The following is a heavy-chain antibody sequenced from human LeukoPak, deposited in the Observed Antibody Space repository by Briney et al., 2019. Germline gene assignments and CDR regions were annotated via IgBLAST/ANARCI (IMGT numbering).Heavy chain of an antibody. CDR2: LYSGGGT. CDR1: GFTVSSNY. Sequence: GGSLRLSCAASGFTVSSNYMSWVRQVPGKGLEWVSILYSGGGTYYADSVKGRFTISRDNSKNTLYLQMNSLRAEDTAVYYCASRLMTTVSYFDRWGQGTLVTVSS. D-gene: IGHD4-11*01. J-gene: IGHJ4*02. V-gene: IGHV3-66*01. CDR3: ASRLMTTVSYFDR.